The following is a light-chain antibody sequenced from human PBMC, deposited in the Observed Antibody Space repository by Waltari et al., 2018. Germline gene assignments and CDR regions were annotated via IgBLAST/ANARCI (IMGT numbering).Light chain of an antibody. Sequence: SPPQYLLRYKSDSDKHQGSGVPIRCSGSKDASANAGILLICGRQSEDGADEYCMIWHNNAHVAFGGGTKLTVL. J-gene: IGLJ2*01. CDR2: YKSDSDK. CDR3: MIWHNNAHVA. V-gene: IGLV5-45*01.